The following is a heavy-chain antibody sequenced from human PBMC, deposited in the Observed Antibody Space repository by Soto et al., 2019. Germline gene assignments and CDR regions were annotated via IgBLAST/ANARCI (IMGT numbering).Heavy chain of an antibody. Sequence: QVQLVESGGGVVQPGRSLRLSCAASGFTFSSYAMHWVRQAPGKGLEWVAVISYDGSNKYYADSVKGRFTISRDNSKNTLYLQMNSLRAEDTAVYYCARDLIPRGHGVDYDLWSGGNNWFDPWGQGTLVTVSS. D-gene: IGHD3-3*01. CDR3: ARDLIPRGHGVDYDLWSGGNNWFDP. CDR2: ISYDGSNK. J-gene: IGHJ5*02. V-gene: IGHV3-30-3*01. CDR1: GFTFSSYA.